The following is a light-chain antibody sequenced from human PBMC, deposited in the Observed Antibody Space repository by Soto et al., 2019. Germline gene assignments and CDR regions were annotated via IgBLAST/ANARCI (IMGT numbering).Light chain of an antibody. CDR1: SFNIENNY. CDR3: GTWDSSLSDVV. CDR2: DNN. V-gene: IGLV1-51*01. J-gene: IGLJ2*01. Sequence: QSVLTQPPSVSAAPGQKVTISCSGSSFNIENNYVSWYQQLPGTAPKLLIYDNNKRASGIPDRFSGSKSGPSATLGITGLQTGDEADYYCGTWDSSLSDVVFGGGTKLTVL.